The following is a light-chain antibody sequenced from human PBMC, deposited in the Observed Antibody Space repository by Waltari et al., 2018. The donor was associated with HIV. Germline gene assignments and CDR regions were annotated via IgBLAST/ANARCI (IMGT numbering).Light chain of an antibody. CDR3: SSYTNTTTLVL. CDR2: EVI. Sequence: QSALAQPASVSGSPGQSITISCTGTSSDVGRYNFVSWYQQHPGKAPKLMIYEVINRPSCVSYRFSGSKSGNTASLTISGLQAEDDADYYCSSYTNTTTLVLFGGGTKLTVL. V-gene: IGLV2-14*01. J-gene: IGLJ2*01. CDR1: SSDVGRYNF.